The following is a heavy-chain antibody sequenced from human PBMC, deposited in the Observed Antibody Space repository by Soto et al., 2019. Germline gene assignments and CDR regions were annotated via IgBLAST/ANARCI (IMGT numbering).Heavy chain of an antibody. V-gene: IGHV1-2*02. Sequence: QLHLVQSGAVVKKPGASVTVSCSASGYPVTAYYMHWVRQAPGRGLEWMGGINPATGAAKYTQTCQGRVTLTRDTPTSTVFMELSGLTSEDTAVFSCARGGGVGVAGSAAFDMWGQGTLVTVSS. CDR2: INPATGAA. CDR1: GYPVTAYY. CDR3: ARGGGVGVAGSAAFDM. D-gene: IGHD3-3*01. J-gene: IGHJ3*02.